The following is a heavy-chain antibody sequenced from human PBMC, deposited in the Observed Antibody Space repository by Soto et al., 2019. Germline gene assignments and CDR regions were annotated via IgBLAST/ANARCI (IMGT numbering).Heavy chain of an antibody. D-gene: IGHD3-3*01. CDR1: GYTFTGYY. CDR2: INPNSGGT. J-gene: IGHJ6*02. Sequence: ASVKVSCKASGYTFTGYYMHWVRQAPGQGLEWMGWINPNSGGTNYAQKFQGWVTMTRDTSISTAYMELSRLRSDDTAVYYCAREGAGTVWSGYYAYYYYGMDVWGQGTTVTVSS. V-gene: IGHV1-2*04. CDR3: AREGAGTVWSGYYAYYYYGMDV.